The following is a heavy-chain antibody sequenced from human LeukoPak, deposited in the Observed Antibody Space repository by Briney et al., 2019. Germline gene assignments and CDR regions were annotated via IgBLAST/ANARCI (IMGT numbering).Heavy chain of an antibody. J-gene: IGHJ5*02. CDR2: IIPIFGTA. CDR1: GGTFSSYA. V-gene: IGHV1-69*13. Sequence: ASVKVSCKASGGTFSSYAISWVRQAPGQGLEWMGGIIPIFGTANYAQKFQGRVTITADESTSTAYMELSSLRSEDTAVYYCAPDPSGFNWFDPWGQGTLVTVSS. CDR3: APDPSGFNWFDP. D-gene: IGHD6-19*01.